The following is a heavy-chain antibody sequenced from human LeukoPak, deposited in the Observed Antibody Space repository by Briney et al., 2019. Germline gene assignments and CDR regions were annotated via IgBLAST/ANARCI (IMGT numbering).Heavy chain of an antibody. CDR1: GFTFSSYW. D-gene: IGHD4/OR15-4a*01. Sequence: GGSLRLSCAASGFTFSSYWMSWVRQAPGKGLEWVSFIYSDNTHYSDSVKGRFTISRDNSKNTLYLQMNSLRAEDTAVYYCARRAGAYSRPYEYWGQGTLVTVSS. CDR3: ARRAGAYSRPYEY. J-gene: IGHJ4*02. V-gene: IGHV3-53*01. CDR2: IYSDNT.